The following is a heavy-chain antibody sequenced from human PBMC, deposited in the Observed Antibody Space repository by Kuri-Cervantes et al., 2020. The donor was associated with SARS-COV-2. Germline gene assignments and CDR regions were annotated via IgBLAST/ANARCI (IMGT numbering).Heavy chain of an antibody. V-gene: IGHV2-5*02. D-gene: IGHD5-24*01. CDR3: VHMGGYNFDY. Sequence: TLSLTCVVSGYSISNNYYSGWIRQPPGKALEWLALIYWDDDKRYSPSLKSRLTITKDTPKNQVVLTMTNMDPVDTATYYCVHMGGYNFDYWGQGTLVTVSS. CDR1: GYSISNNYYS. J-gene: IGHJ4*02. CDR2: IYWDDDK.